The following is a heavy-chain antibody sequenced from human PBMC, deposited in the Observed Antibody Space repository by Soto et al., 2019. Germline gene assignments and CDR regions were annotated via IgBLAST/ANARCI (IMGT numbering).Heavy chain of an antibody. J-gene: IGHJ6*02. CDR2: IITIFGTA. Sequence: QVQLVQSGAEVKKPGSSVKVSCKASGGTFSSYAISWVRQAPGQGLEWMGGIITIFGTANYAQKFQGRVTITADESTSTAYMELSSLRSEDTAVYYCARDIVVVPAANNDYYYYGMDVWGQGTTVTVSS. CDR3: ARDIVVVPAANNDYYYYGMDV. D-gene: IGHD2-2*01. CDR1: GGTFSSYA. V-gene: IGHV1-69*19.